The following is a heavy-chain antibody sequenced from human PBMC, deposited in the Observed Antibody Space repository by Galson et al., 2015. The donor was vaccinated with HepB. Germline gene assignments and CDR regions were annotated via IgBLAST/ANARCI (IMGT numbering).Heavy chain of an antibody. CDR2: INSDGSST. D-gene: IGHD2-21*01. CDR3: ARGHCGGDCYGFSRGDWFDP. CDR1: GFTFSSYW. V-gene: IGHV3-74*01. J-gene: IGHJ5*02. Sequence: SLRLSCAASGFTFSSYWMHWVRQAPGKGPVWVSRINSDGSSTSYADSVKGRFTISRDNAKNTLYLQMNSLRAEDAAVYYCARGHCGGDCYGFSRGDWFDPWGQGTLVTVSS.